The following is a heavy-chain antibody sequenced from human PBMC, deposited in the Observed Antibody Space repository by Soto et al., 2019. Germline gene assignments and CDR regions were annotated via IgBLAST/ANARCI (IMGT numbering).Heavy chain of an antibody. CDR1: GFTFSSYW. CDR3: ARIGQGQSYFAH. Sequence: EVQLVESGGGLVQPGGSLRLSCAGSGFTFSSYWMHWVRQTPGEGLVWVSRISTDGSKTSYADSVRGRFTISRDHAENTLYLPMNRLRAEDTAVYYCARIGQGQSYFAHWGQGILVTVSS. CDR2: ISTDGSKT. V-gene: IGHV3-74*01. J-gene: IGHJ4*02.